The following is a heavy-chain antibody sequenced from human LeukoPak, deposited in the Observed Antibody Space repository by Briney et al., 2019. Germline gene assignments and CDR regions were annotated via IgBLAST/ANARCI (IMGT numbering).Heavy chain of an antibody. CDR1: GFTFSSYA. V-gene: IGHV3-30*04. CDR2: ISYDGSNK. D-gene: IGHD4-23*01. CDR3: ARDNPTDYGGNAFDY. J-gene: IGHJ4*02. Sequence: GGSLRLSCAASGFTFSSYAMHWVRQAPGKGLEWVAVISYDGSNKYYADSVKGRFTIYRDNSKNTLYLQMNSLRAEDTAVYYCARDNPTDYGGNAFDYWGQGTLVTVSS.